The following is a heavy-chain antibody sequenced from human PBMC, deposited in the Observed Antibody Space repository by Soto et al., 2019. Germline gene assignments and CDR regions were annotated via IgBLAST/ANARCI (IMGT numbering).Heavy chain of an antibody. J-gene: IGHJ5*02. CDR2: ISAYNGNT. Sequence: QVQLVQSGAEVKKPGASVKVSCKASGYTFTSYGISWVRQAPGQGLEWMGWISAYNGNTNYAQKLQGRVTMTTDTSTSTAYMELRSLRSDDTAVYYCARAPEDIVLVPAAMWGWFDPWGQGTLVTVSS. CDR3: ARAPEDIVLVPAAMWGWFDP. CDR1: GYTFTSYG. D-gene: IGHD2-2*01. V-gene: IGHV1-18*01.